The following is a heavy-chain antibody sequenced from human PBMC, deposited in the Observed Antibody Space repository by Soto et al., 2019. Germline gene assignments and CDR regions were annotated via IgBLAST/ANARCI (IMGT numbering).Heavy chain of an antibody. CDR2: IGPRGGST. V-gene: IGHV3-23*01. CDR1: GFTFSSYA. J-gene: IGHJ4*02. D-gene: IGHD6-25*01. CDR3: AKVRPSIDY. Sequence: EVQLLESGGGLVQPGGSLRLSCAASGFTFSSYAMTWVRQAPGKGLEWVSLIGPRGGSTYYADSVKGRFTISRDNPKNTLYLQMNSLRVEDTAVYYCAKVRPSIDYWGQGTLVTVFS.